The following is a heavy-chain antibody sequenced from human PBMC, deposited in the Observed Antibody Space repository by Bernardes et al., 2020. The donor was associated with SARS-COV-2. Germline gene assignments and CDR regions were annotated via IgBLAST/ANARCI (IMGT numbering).Heavy chain of an antibody. CDR2: IREDGSDK. CDR3: ARDPYKWNYYLDY. CDR1: GFTFSNYC. Sequence: GGSLRLSCVGSGFTFSNYCMYWVRQAPGKGLEGVANIREDGSDKYYADSVKGRFTVSRDNAKNSLYLQMDDLRVEDAAVYYCARDPYKWNYYLDYWGQGARVTVSS. V-gene: IGHV3-7*04. D-gene: IGHD1-20*01. J-gene: IGHJ4*02.